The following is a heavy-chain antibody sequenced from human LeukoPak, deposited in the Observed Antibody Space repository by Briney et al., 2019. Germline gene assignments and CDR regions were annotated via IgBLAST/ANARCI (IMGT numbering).Heavy chain of an antibody. V-gene: IGHV3-72*01. CDR1: GYTFSDHY. Sequence: GGSLRLSCAVSGYTFSDHYIDWVRQAPGEGLEWVGHTRNKANNYATEYAASVKGRFTISRDDSRNSVYLQMNSLKTEDTAVYYCARNADSGFDFWGQGTLVTVSS. CDR3: ARNADSGFDF. J-gene: IGHJ4*02. CDR2: TRNKANNYAT. D-gene: IGHD3-10*01.